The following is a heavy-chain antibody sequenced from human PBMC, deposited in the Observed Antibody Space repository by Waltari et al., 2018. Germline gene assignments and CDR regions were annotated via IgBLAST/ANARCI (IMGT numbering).Heavy chain of an antibody. D-gene: IGHD6-19*01. Sequence: QVQLQESGPGLVKPSQTLSLTCTVSGGSIRRGSYYWSWLRPPAGKGLEWIGRIYTSGSTNYNPSLKSRVTISVDTSKNQFSLKLSSVTAADTAVYYCARDGYSSGWYSLYYYYGMDVWGQGTTVTVSS. J-gene: IGHJ6*02. CDR2: IYTSGST. CDR3: ARDGYSSGWYSLYYYYGMDV. V-gene: IGHV4-61*02. CDR1: GGSIRRGSYY.